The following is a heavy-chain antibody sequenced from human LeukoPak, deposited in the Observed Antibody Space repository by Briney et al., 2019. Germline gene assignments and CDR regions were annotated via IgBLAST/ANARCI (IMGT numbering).Heavy chain of an antibody. CDR1: GFTFSNAW. V-gene: IGHV3-21*01. CDR2: ISSSSSSYI. J-gene: IGHJ6*04. Sequence: TGGSLRLSCAASGFTFSNAWMGWVRQAPGKGLEWVSSISSSSSSYIHYADSVKGRFTISRDNAKNSLYLQMNSLRAEDTAVYYCARGPYYYGSGSYNYYGMDVWGKGTTVTVSS. D-gene: IGHD3-10*01. CDR3: ARGPYYYGSGSYNYYGMDV.